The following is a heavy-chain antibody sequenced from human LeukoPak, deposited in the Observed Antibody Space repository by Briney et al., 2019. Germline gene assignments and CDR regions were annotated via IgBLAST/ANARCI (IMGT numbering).Heavy chain of an antibody. J-gene: IGHJ4*02. Sequence: GGSLRLSCTASGFTFSNAWMSWVRQAPGRGLEWVSSITGSSRFIYYADSVKGRFTISRDNAKNSLYLQMNSLRAEDTAVYYCARDPDYDGKYYFDSWGQGTLVTVSS. CDR1: GFTFSNAW. CDR3: ARDPDYDGKYYFDS. D-gene: IGHD4-23*01. CDR2: ITGSSRFI. V-gene: IGHV3-21*01.